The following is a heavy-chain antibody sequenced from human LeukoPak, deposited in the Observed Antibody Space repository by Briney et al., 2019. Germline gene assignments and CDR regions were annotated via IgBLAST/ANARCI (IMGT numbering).Heavy chain of an antibody. V-gene: IGHV3-21*05. CDR1: GFTFSRLD. Sequence: GGSLRLSCAASGFTFSRLDMHWVRQAPGKGLEWVSYISSSSSYTNYVDSVKGRFTISRDNAKNSPYLQMNSLRAEDTAVYHCARDFRRSSSWPFDYWGQGTLVIVSS. D-gene: IGHD6-13*01. CDR3: ARDFRRSSSWPFDY. J-gene: IGHJ4*02. CDR2: ISSSSSYT.